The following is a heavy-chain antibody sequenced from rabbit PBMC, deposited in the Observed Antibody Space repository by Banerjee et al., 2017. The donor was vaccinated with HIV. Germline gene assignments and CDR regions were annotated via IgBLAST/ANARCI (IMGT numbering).Heavy chain of an antibody. J-gene: IGHJ4*01. D-gene: IGHD8-1*01. CDR3: ARDLGGSSDL. CDR1: GFSFSSGYD. CDR2: IYTGSSGST. V-gene: IGHV1S40*01. Sequence: QQLVESGGGLVKPGASLTLTCTASGFSFSSGYDMCWVRQAPGKGLEWIARIYTGSSGSTYYASWAKGRFTISKTSSTTVTLQMTSLTAADTATYFCARDLGGSSDLWGPGTLVTVS.